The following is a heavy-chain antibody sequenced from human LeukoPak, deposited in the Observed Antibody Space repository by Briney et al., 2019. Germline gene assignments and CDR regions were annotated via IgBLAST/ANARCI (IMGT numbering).Heavy chain of an antibody. Sequence: PGGSLRLSCAASGFTFSSYGMSWVRQAPGRGLEWVSTISGSAYNSYHADSVKGRFTISRDNSANTLSLQMNSLGAEDTALYYCAKHSGSYFINHVDSWGQGTLFTVSS. CDR2: ISGSAYNS. V-gene: IGHV3-23*01. CDR1: GFTFSSYG. J-gene: IGHJ4*02. D-gene: IGHD1-26*01. CDR3: AKHSGSYFINHVDS.